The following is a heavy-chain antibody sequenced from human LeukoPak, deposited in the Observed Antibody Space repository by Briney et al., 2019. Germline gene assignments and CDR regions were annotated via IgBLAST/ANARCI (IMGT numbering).Heavy chain of an antibody. J-gene: IGHJ4*03. CDR2: ISDTGGTI. D-gene: IGHD3-22*01. Sequence: GGSLRLSCAVSGITLSNYGMSWVRQAPGKGLQRVAGISDTGGTITYADSVSGRFTISRDNAKNTLYLQMNSLRAEDTAVYFCAKRGVVIRVILVGFHKQAYYFDSWGHGALVTVSS. CDR3: AKRGVVIRVILVGFHKQAYYFDS. CDR1: GITLSNYG. V-gene: IGHV3-23*01.